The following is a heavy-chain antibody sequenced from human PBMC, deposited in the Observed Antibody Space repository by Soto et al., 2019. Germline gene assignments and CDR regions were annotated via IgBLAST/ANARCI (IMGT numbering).Heavy chain of an antibody. CDR3: AREGGIVGATAADY. Sequence: QVQLQESGPGLVKPSQTLSLTCTVSGGSISSGGYYWSWIRQHPGKGLEWIGYIYYSGSTYYNPFRTGRVTISVDSSKNQFSLELSSVTAADTAVYYCAREGGIVGATAADYWGQGTLVIVSS. J-gene: IGHJ4*02. CDR1: GGSISSGGYY. V-gene: IGHV4-31*03. D-gene: IGHD1-26*01. CDR2: IYYSGST.